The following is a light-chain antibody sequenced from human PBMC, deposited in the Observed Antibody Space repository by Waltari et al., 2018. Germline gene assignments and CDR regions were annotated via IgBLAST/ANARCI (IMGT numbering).Light chain of an antibody. CDR1: QSVNSNY. V-gene: IGKV3-20*01. Sequence: EIVLTQSPGTLSLSPGERATLSCRASQSVNSNYLAWYQQKPGQAPRLLIYGASSRATGIPDRFSGRGSGTDFIFTISRLEPEDFAVYYCQQDGSSPPYTFGQGTKLEIK. J-gene: IGKJ2*01. CDR3: QQDGSSPPYT. CDR2: GAS.